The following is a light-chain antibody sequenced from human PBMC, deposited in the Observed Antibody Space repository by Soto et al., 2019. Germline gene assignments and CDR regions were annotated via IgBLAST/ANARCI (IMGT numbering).Light chain of an antibody. J-gene: IGKJ1*01. CDR1: QSLTGR. CDR2: AAS. Sequence: DIQMTQSPSTLSASIGDRVTLTCRASQSLTGRLAWYQQKPGRPPKLLIYAASSLQSGVPSRFSGSGSGTDFTLTISSLQPEDFATYYCQQSYSTPRTFGQGTKVEIK. V-gene: IGKV1-39*01. CDR3: QQSYSTPRT.